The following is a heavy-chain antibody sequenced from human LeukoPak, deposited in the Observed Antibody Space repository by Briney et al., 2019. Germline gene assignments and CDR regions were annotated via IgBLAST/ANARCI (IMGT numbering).Heavy chain of an antibody. CDR1: GFTFSSYW. D-gene: IGHD5-18*01. CDR3: AKDDPGSYGPDDLDY. J-gene: IGHJ4*02. Sequence: GGSLRLSCAASGFTFSSYWMHWVRQAPGKGLVWVSRIISDGSSTSYADSVKGRFTISRDNAKNTLYLQMNSLRAEDTAVYYCAKDDPGSYGPDDLDYWGQGTLVTVSS. CDR2: IISDGSST. V-gene: IGHV3-74*01.